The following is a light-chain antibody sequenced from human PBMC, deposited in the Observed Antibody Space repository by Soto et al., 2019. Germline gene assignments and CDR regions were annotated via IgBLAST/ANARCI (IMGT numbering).Light chain of an antibody. CDR2: EVS. Sequence: QSALTQPASVSGSPGQSITISCTGTSNDVGGYNYVSWYQQHLGKAPKLMIYEVSNRPSGISNRFSGSKSGNTASQTISGLQAEDEADYYCSSYTTSITYVFGTGTKLTVL. CDR1: SNDVGGYNY. V-gene: IGLV2-14*01. J-gene: IGLJ1*01. CDR3: SSYTTSITYV.